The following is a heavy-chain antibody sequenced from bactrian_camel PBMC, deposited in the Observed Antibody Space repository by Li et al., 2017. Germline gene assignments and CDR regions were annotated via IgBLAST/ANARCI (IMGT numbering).Heavy chain of an antibody. V-gene: IGHV3S10*01. CDR2: IAINGGT. CDR1: GSAASSLY. Sequence: QLVEFGGGSVQAGGSLRLSCAASGSAASSLYMAWFRQAPGNEREGVAYIAINGGTDYTYSVAGRFTISKDNAKNTLYLQMDSLKPEDTAMYYCAADQWAFGLGNAYRYWGQGTQVTVS. J-gene: IGHJ4*01. CDR3: AADQWAFGLGNAYRY. D-gene: IGHD2*01.